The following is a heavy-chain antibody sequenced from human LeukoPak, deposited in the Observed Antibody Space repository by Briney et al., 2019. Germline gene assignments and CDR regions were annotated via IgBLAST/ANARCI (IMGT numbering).Heavy chain of an antibody. Sequence: PGGSLRLPCAASGFLFSDARMTWVRQAPGKGLAWVGHIKMNTQGGTADYAAQVRGRFTISRDDSRKTVYLQMSSLRSEDTAVYYCTTRLNWGDGALVTVSS. J-gene: IGHJ4*01. V-gene: IGHV3-15*01. CDR1: GFLFSDAR. CDR2: IKMNTQGGTA. CDR3: TTRLN.